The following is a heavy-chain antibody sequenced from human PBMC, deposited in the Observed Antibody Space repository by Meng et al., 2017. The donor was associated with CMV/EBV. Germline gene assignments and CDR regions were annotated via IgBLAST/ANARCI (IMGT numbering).Heavy chain of an antibody. Sequence: SETLSLTCTVSGGSISSSSYYWGWIRQPPGMGLGWIGSIYYSGSTYYNPSLKSRITISVDTSKNQFSLKLSSVTAADTAVYYCARDVWSIFGVVIKEVGMDVWGQGTTVTSP. CDR3: ARDVWSIFGVVIKEVGMDV. D-gene: IGHD3-3*01. J-gene: IGHJ6*02. CDR1: GGSISSSSYY. CDR2: IYYSGST. V-gene: IGHV4-39*07.